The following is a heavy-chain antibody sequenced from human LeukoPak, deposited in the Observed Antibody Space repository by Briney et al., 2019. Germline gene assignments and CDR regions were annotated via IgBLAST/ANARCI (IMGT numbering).Heavy chain of an antibody. CDR1: GFTFSSFA. Sequence: GRSLRLSCAASGFTFSSFAMHWVRQAPGKGLEWVAVISDDGSNKHYADSLKDRFTISRDNSKNTLYLQMNSLRGGDTAVYYCSREGEDDFWSAFDYWGQGTLVTVSS. J-gene: IGHJ4*02. D-gene: IGHD3-3*01. CDR2: ISDDGSNK. V-gene: IGHV3-30*01. CDR3: SREGEDDFWSAFDY.